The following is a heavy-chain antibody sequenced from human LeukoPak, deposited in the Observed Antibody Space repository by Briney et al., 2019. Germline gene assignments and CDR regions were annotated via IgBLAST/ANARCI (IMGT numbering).Heavy chain of an antibody. V-gene: IGHV4-4*07. CDR3: ARGPTTATRAFDY. J-gene: IGHJ4*02. CDR2: IYTSGST. D-gene: IGHD4-17*01. CDR1: GGSFSIYY. Sequence: SETLSLTCTVSGGSFSIYYWSWIRQPAGKGLEWIGRIYTSGSTNYNPSLKSRVTMSVDTSKNQFSLNLNSVTAADTAVYYCARGPTTATRAFDYWGQGTLVTVSS.